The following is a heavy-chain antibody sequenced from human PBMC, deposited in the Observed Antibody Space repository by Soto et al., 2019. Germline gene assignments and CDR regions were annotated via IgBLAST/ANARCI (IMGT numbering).Heavy chain of an antibody. J-gene: IGHJ4*02. CDR1: GYTFPSYD. CDR2: MNPNSGNA. CDR3: ARGRYGSSWTGDYYFDY. Sequence: QVQLVQSGAEVKEPGASVKVSCKASGYTFPSYDINWVRQATGQGREWMGWMNPNSGNAGFAQRFQGRVTMFRNTSISTAYMELSSLRSEDTAVYYGARGRYGSSWTGDYYFDYWGQGALVTVSS. V-gene: IGHV1-8*01. D-gene: IGHD6-13*01.